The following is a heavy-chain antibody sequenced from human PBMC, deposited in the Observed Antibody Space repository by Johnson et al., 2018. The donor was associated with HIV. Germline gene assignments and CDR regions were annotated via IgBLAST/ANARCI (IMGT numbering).Heavy chain of an antibody. J-gene: IGHJ3*02. D-gene: IGHD7-27*01. CDR2: ISYDGSNK. V-gene: IGHV3-30*04. Sequence: VQVVESGGGVVQPGRSLRLSCAASGFTFSSYAMHWVRQAPGKGLEWVAVISYDGSNKYYADSVKGRFTISRDNSKNALYLQMNSLRAEDTAVYYCASLKMGLANWGSHGAFDIWGQGTMVTVSS. CDR3: ASLKMGLANWGSHGAFDI. CDR1: GFTFSSYA.